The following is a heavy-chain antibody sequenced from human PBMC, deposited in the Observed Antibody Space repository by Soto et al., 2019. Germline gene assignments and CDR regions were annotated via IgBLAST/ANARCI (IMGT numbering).Heavy chain of an antibody. Sequence: QVQLVQSGAEVKKPGASVKVSCKASGYTFTSYGITWVRQAPGQGLEWMGWINTYNGNTNYAQKLQGRVTMTTDTSTSTAYMELRSLRSDDTAVYCCAREPAAGDWFDPWGQGTLVTVSS. D-gene: IGHD6-13*01. CDR1: GYTFTSYG. J-gene: IGHJ5*02. V-gene: IGHV1-18*01. CDR2: INTYNGNT. CDR3: AREPAAGDWFDP.